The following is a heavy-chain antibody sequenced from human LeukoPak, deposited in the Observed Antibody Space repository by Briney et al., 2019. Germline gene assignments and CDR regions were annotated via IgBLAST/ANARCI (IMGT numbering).Heavy chain of an antibody. CDR1: GFAFSSYG. D-gene: IGHD1-26*01. J-gene: IGHJ4*02. V-gene: IGHV3-30*02. CDR3: AKESQLSYSGTFYIDY. CDR2: IRYDGSNT. Sequence: GGSLRLSCAASGFAFSSYGMNWVRQAPGKGLEWVAFIRYDGSNTYYADSVKGRFTISRDSSKNTLYLQMTSLRVEDTAVYFCAKESQLSYSGTFYIDYWGQGALVTVSS.